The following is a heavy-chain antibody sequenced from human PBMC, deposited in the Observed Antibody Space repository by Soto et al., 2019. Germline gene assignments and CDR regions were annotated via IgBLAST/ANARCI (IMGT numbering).Heavy chain of an antibody. J-gene: IGHJ4*02. CDR1: GYTFTSYA. CDR2: INAGNGNT. D-gene: IGHD3-22*01. Sequence: ASVKVSCKASGYTFTSYAMHWVRQAPGQRLEWMGWINAGNGNTEYSQKFQGRVTITRDTSASTAYMELSSLRSEDTAVYYCAKDYYDSSGYYPPALLFDYWGQGTLVTVSS. V-gene: IGHV1-3*01. CDR3: AKDYYDSSGYYPPALLFDY.